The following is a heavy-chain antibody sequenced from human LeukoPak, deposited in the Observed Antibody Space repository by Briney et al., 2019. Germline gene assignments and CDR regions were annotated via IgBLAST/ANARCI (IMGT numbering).Heavy chain of an antibody. Sequence: GASVKVSCKASGYTFTSYYMHWVRQAPGQGLEWMGIISTYGGSTSYAQKFQGRVTMSRDTSTSTVYMELSSLRSEDTAVYYCARGRGYDSSGYYYPFDYWGQGTLVTVSS. J-gene: IGHJ4*02. V-gene: IGHV1-46*01. CDR3: ARGRGYDSSGYYYPFDY. CDR1: GYTFTSYY. CDR2: ISTYGGST. D-gene: IGHD3-22*01.